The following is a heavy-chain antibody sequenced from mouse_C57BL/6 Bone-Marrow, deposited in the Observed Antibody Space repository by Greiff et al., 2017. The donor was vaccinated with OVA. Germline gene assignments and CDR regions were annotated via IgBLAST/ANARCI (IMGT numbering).Heavy chain of an antibody. D-gene: IGHD2-10*01. J-gene: IGHJ4*01. CDR2: IDPENGDT. Sequence: VQLKESGAELVRPGASVKLSCTASGFNIKDDYMHWVKQRPEQGLEWIGWIDPENGDTAYASKFQGKATITADTSSNTAYLQLSSLTSEDTAVYYCTTGSYWLMDYWGQGTSITVSS. CDR3: TTGSYWLMDY. CDR1: GFNIKDDY. V-gene: IGHV14-4*01.